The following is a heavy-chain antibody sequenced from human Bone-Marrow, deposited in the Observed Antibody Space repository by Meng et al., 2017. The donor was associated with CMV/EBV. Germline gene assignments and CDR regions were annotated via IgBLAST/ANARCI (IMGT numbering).Heavy chain of an antibody. J-gene: IGHJ4*02. CDR3: ARDGQGLGELSSFTDY. Sequence: ASVKVSCKASGYTFTNFAFNWVRQAPGQGLEWMGWISAYNGNTNYAQNLQGRVTMTTVTSTSTAYMELRSLRSDDTAVYYCARDGQGLGELSSFTDYWGQGTLVTVSS. V-gene: IGHV1-18*01. CDR1: GYTFTNFA. CDR2: ISAYNGNT. D-gene: IGHD3-16*02.